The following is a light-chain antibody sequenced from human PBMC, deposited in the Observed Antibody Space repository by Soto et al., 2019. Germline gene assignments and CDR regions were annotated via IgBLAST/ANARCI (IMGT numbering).Light chain of an antibody. V-gene: IGKV1-5*01. CDR2: DVS. J-gene: IGKJ1*01. CDR3: QQYHGFSRT. CDR1: QSISDS. Sequence: DIPMTQSPSTLSASVGDRVTITCRASQSISDSLAWYQRKPGKAPDLLISDVSKLERGVASRFSGSGSGTEFTLTIRSMEPDDLATCCCQQYHGFSRTFGQGTQVQI.